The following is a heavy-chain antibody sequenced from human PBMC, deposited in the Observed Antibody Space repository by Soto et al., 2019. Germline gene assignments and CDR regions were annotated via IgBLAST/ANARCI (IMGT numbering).Heavy chain of an antibody. CDR3: ARAPYQRNYYGMDV. CDR1: GGSISSYY. CDR2: IYYSGST. V-gene: IGHV4-59*01. D-gene: IGHD2-2*01. J-gene: IGHJ6*02. Sequence: PSETLSLTCTVSGGSISSYYWSWIRQPPGKGLEWIGYIYYSGSTNYNPSLKSRVTISVDTSKNQFSLKLSSVTAADTAVYYCARAPYQRNYYGMDVWGQGTTVTVSS.